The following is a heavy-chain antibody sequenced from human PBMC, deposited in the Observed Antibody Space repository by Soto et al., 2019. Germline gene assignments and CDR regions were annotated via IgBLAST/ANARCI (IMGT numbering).Heavy chain of an antibody. CDR3: ARSGGPLVVPAPSTAVYYYYGMDV. J-gene: IGHJ6*02. CDR2: IIPIFGTA. V-gene: IGHV1-69*13. CDR1: GGTFSSYA. D-gene: IGHD2-2*01. Sequence: GASVKVSCKASGGTFSSYAISWVRQAPGQGLEWMGGIIPIFGTANYAQKFQGRVTITADESTSTAYMELSSLRSEDTAVYYCARSGGPLVVPAPSTAVYYYYGMDVWGQGTTVTVSS.